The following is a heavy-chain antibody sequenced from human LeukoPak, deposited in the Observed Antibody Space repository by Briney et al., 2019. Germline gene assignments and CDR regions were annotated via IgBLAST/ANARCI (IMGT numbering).Heavy chain of an antibody. Sequence: PSETLSLTCTVSGGSISSYYWSWIRQPPGKGLEWIGYIYTSGSTNYNPSLKSRVTISVDTSKNQFSLKLSSVTAADTAVYYCARGTIITGTDYWGQGTLVTVSS. CDR1: GGSISSYY. J-gene: IGHJ4*02. V-gene: IGHV4-4*09. CDR3: ARGTIITGTDY. CDR2: IYTSGST. D-gene: IGHD1-20*01.